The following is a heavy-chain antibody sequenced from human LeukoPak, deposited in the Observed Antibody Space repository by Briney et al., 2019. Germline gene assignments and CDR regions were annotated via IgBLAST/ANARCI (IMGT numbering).Heavy chain of an antibody. D-gene: IGHD3-10*01. V-gene: IGHV3-23*01. J-gene: IGHJ4*02. CDR1: GFIFSNYA. Sequence: GGSLRLSCAASGFIFSNYAMSWVRQAPGKGPEWVSGTTGSGITYYADSVKGRSTVSRDNSKNTLYLQMNSLRAEDTAVYYCAKDGQGTYWGQGTLVTVSS. CDR3: AKDGQGTY. CDR2: TTGSGIT.